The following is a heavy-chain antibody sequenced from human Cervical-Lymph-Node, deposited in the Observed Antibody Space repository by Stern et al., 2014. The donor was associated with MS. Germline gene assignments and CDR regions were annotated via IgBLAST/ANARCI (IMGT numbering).Heavy chain of an antibody. V-gene: IGHV3-21*01. CDR1: GFTFSSYS. CDR2: ISSSSSYI. Sequence: EVQLVQSGGGLVKPGGSLRLSCAASGFTFSSYSMNWVRQAPGQGLEWVSSISSSSSYIYYADSVKGRFTISRDNAKNSLYLQMNSLRAEDTAVYYCARECNSSSWYYYYGMDVWGQGTTVTVSS. J-gene: IGHJ6*02. D-gene: IGHD6-13*01. CDR3: ARECNSSSWYYYYGMDV.